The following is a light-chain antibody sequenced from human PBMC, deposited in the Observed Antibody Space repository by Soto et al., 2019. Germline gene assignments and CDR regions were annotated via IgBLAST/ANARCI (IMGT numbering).Light chain of an antibody. Sequence: EIVLTQSPATLSLSPGERATLSCRTSQSVSSYLTWYQQKPGQAPRLLIYDASKRATGIPARFSGSGSGTDFTLTISSLEPEDLAVYYCQQRSNWPLTFGGGTKVEIK. CDR1: QSVSSY. V-gene: IGKV3-11*01. J-gene: IGKJ4*01. CDR3: QQRSNWPLT. CDR2: DAS.